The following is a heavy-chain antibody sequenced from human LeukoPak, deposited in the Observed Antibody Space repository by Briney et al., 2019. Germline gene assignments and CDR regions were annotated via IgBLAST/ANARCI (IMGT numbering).Heavy chain of an antibody. CDR3: ARDFIAAAGTRWFDP. V-gene: IGHV1-2*02. CDR2: INTNSGGT. CDR1: GYTFTGYY. J-gene: IGHJ5*02. D-gene: IGHD6-13*01. Sequence: ASVKVSCKASGYTFTGYYMHWVRQAPGQGLEWMGWINTNSGGTNYAQKFQGRVTMTRDTSISTAYMELSRLRSDDTAVYYCARDFIAAAGTRWFDPWGQGTLVTVSS.